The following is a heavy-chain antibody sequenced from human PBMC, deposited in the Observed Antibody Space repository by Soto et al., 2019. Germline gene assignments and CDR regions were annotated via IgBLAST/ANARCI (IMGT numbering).Heavy chain of an antibody. V-gene: IGHV3-23*01. CDR3: AKATYYYDSSGPDAFDI. D-gene: IGHD3-22*01. J-gene: IGHJ3*02. CDR1: GFTFSSYA. Sequence: GGSLRLCCAASGFTFSSYAMSWVRQAPGKGLEWVSAISGSGGSTYYADSVKGRFTISRDNSKNTLYLQMNSLRAEDTAVYYCAKATYYYDSSGPDAFDIWGQGTMVTVS. CDR2: ISGSGGST.